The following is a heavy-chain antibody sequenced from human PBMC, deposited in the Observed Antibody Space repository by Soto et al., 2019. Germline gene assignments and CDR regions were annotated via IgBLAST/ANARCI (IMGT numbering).Heavy chain of an antibody. CDR2: IYSGGST. D-gene: IGHD1-20*01. CDR3: ARDSLYNWNDVSGFDY. Sequence: EVQLVESGGGLVQPGGSLRLSCAASGFTVSSNYMSWVRQAPGKGLEWVSVIYSGGSTYYADSVKGRFTISRDNSKNTLYLQMTSRSAEDTAVYYCARDSLYNWNDVSGFDYWGQGTLVTVSS. V-gene: IGHV3-66*01. J-gene: IGHJ4*02. CDR1: GFTVSSNY.